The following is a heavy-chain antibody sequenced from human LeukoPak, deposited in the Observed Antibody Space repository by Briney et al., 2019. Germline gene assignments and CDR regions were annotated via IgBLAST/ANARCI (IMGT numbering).Heavy chain of an antibody. V-gene: IGHV4-38-2*02. D-gene: IGHD3-3*01. CDR2: IYHSGSI. Sequence: SETLSLTCSVSDYSISSGYYWGWIRQPPGTGLEWTGTIYHSGSIYYNPSLKSRVTISVDTSKNQFSLKLSSVTAADTAVYYCARDRPLLGAWSWFDPWGQGTLVTVSS. CDR3: ARDRPLLGAWSWFDP. J-gene: IGHJ5*02. CDR1: DYSISSGYY.